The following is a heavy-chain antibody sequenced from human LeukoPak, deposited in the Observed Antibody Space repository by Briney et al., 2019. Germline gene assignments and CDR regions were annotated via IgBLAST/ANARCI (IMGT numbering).Heavy chain of an antibody. CDR3: ASYSSGWYRTWFDP. J-gene: IGHJ5*02. D-gene: IGHD6-19*01. V-gene: IGHV4-59*08. Sequence: PSETLSLTCTVSGGSISSYYWSWIRQPPGKGLEWIGYIYYSGSTYYNPSLKSRVTISVDTSKNQFSLKLSSVTAADTAVYYCASYSSGWYRTWFDPWGQGTLVTVSS. CDR1: GGSISSYY. CDR2: IYYSGST.